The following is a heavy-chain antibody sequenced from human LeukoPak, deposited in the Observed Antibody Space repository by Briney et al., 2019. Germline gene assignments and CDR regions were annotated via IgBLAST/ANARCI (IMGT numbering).Heavy chain of an antibody. D-gene: IGHD6-6*01. CDR1: GFTFDDYA. V-gene: IGHV3-9*03. CDR2: ISWNSGSI. Sequence: QPGRSLRLSCAASGFTFDDYAMHWVRQAPGKGLEWVSGISWNSGSIGYADSVKGRFTISRDDAKNSLYLQMNSLRAEDMALYYCAKGVGGSVAARSFDYWGQGTLVTVSS. CDR3: AKGVGGSVAARSFDY. J-gene: IGHJ4*02.